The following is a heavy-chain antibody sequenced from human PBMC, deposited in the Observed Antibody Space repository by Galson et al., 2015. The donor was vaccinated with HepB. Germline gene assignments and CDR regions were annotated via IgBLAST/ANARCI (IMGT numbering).Heavy chain of an antibody. Sequence: SVKVSCKASGGTFSSYAISWVRQAPGQGLEWMGGIIPIFGTANYAQKLQGRVTITADKSTSTAYMELSSLRSEDTAVYYCARVGVVAATYFDYWGQGTLVTVSS. D-gene: IGHD2-15*01. V-gene: IGHV1-69*06. CDR2: IIPIFGTA. CDR1: GGTFSSYA. CDR3: ARVGVVAATYFDY. J-gene: IGHJ4*02.